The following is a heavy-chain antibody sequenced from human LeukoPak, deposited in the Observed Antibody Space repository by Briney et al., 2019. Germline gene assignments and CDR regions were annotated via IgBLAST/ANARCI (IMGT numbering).Heavy chain of an antibody. J-gene: IGHJ4*02. Sequence: SETLSLTCTVSGGSISSYYWNWIQQPPGKGLEWIGYIYYSGSTNYNPSLKSRVTISVDTSKNQFSLKLSSVTAADTAVYYCARLAASGPVAGSSSYYFDYWGQGTLVTVSS. CDR1: GGSISSYY. CDR2: IYYSGST. D-gene: IGHD6-19*01. CDR3: ARLAASGPVAGSSSYYFDY. V-gene: IGHV4-59*08.